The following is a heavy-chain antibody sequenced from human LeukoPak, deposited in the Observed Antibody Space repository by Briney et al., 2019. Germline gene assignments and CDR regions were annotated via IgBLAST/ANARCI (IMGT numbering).Heavy chain of an antibody. D-gene: IGHD3-22*01. CDR1: GFTFSSYA. CDR2: ISGSGGST. J-gene: IGHJ4*02. Sequence: PGGSLRLSCAASGFTFSSYAMSWVRQAPGKGLEWVSAISGSGGSTYYADSVKGRFTISSDNARDSVFLQMNSLRAEDTAVYYCARALYDSSGYYFDYWGQGTLVTVSS. V-gene: IGHV3-23*01. CDR3: ARALYDSSGYYFDY.